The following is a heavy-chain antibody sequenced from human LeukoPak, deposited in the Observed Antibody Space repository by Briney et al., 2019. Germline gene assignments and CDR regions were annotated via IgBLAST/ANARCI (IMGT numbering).Heavy chain of an antibody. CDR2: IYPGDSDT. J-gene: IGHJ6*03. D-gene: IGHD6-6*01. CDR3: ARHRQLVHGFDYYYMDV. CDR1: GYSFTSYW. Sequence: GESLKISCKGSGYSFTSYWIGWVRQMPGKGLEWMGIIYPGDSDTRYSPSFQGQVTISADKSISTAYLQWSSLKASDTAMYYCARHRQLVHGFDYYYMDVWGKGTTVTVSS. V-gene: IGHV5-51*01.